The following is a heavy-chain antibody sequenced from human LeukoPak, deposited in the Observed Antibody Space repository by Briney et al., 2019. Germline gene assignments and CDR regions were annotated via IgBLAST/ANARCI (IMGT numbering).Heavy chain of an antibody. D-gene: IGHD3-22*01. J-gene: IGHJ4*02. V-gene: IGHV1-8*01. CDR1: GYTFTSYD. CDR2: MNPNSGNT. Sequence: ASVKVSCKASGYTFTSYDINWVRQATGQGLEWMGWMNPNSGNTGYAQKFQGRVTMTRNTSISTAYMELSSLRSEDTAVYYCTTGNRYYDSSGYYPYYFDYWGQGTLVTVSS. CDR3: TTGNRYYDSSGYYPYYFDY.